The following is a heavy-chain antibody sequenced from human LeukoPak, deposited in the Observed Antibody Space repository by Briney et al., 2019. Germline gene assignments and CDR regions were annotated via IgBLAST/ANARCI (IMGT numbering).Heavy chain of an antibody. CDR1: GRSISSSSYY. D-gene: IGHD3-3*01. J-gene: IGHJ4*02. CDR3: ASRYTIFGVATFDY. CDR2: IYYSGNT. Sequence: SETLSLTSTVSGRSISSSSYYWGWIRQPPGKGLEWIGTIYYSGNTYYNPSLKSRVTISVDTSKNQFSLRLSSVTAADTAAYYCASRYTIFGVATFDYWGQGTLVTVAS. V-gene: IGHV4-39*01.